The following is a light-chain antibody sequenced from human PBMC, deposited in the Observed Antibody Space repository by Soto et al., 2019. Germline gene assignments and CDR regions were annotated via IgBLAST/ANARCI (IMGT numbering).Light chain of an antibody. CDR3: KQRSVWSLT. J-gene: IGKJ4*01. V-gene: IGKV3-11*01. CDR2: DSS. CDR1: QSVSSY. Sequence: IVLTQFPATLSLSPGDGSTLSCRASQSVSSYLAWYQQKRGQAPRLLIYDSSTRATGITARFSGSGSGTDFSLIISSLEPEDFAVYYCKQRSVWSLTFGGGTKVDIK.